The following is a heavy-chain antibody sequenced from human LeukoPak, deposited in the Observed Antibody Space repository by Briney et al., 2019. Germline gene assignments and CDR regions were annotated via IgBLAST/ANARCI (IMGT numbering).Heavy chain of an antibody. CDR2: INAGNGNT. CDR3: ARPVPLAAAGKGDWFDP. CDR1: GYTFTSYA. D-gene: IGHD6-13*01. V-gene: IGHV1-3*01. J-gene: IGHJ5*02. Sequence: ASVKVSCKASGYTFTSYAMHWVRQAPGQRLEWMGWINAGNGNTEYSQKFQGRVTITRDTSASTAYMELSSLRSEDTAVYYCARPVPLAAAGKGDWFDPWGQGTLVTVSS.